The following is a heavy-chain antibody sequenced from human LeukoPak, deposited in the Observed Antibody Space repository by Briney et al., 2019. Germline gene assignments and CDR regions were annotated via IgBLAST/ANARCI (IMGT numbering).Heavy chain of an antibody. D-gene: IGHD3-10*01. CDR3: ARDSGFRTYYGSGSFEPPFDY. CDR2: ISSSSSYI. CDR1: GFTFSSYS. V-gene: IGHV3-21*01. J-gene: IGHJ4*02. Sequence: GGSLRLSCAASGFTFSSYSMNWVRQAPGKGLEWVSSISSSSSYIYYADSVKGRFTISRDNAKNSLYLQMNSLRAEDTAVYYCARDSGFRTYYGSGSFEPPFDYWGQGTLVTVSS.